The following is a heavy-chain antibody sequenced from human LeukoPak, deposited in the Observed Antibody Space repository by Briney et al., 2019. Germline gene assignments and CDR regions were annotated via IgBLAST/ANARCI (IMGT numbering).Heavy chain of an antibody. V-gene: IGHV4-4*02. CDR2: IYHSGST. D-gene: IGHD3-9*01. CDR1: GGSISNNSW. Sequence: SETLSLTCAVSGGSISNNSWWSWVRQPPGKGLQWIGEIYHSGSTNYNPSFRSRVTISVDTSKNQFSLKLSSVTAADTAVYYCASAYYDILTGYSNFDYWGQGTLVTVSS. J-gene: IGHJ4*02. CDR3: ASAYYDILTGYSNFDY.